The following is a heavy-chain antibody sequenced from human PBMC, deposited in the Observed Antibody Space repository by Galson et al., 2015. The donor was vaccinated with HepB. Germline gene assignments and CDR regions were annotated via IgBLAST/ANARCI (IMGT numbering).Heavy chain of an antibody. D-gene: IGHD3-10*01. CDR3: ARSPYYYGSGSYPVWYFDL. J-gene: IGHJ2*01. V-gene: IGHV1-69*13. CDR2: IIPIFGTA. CDR1: GGTFSRYA. Sequence: SVKVSCKASGGTFSRYAISWVRQAPGQGLEWMGGIIPIFGTANYAQKFQGRVTITADESTSTAYMELSSLRSEDTAVYYCARSPYYYGSGSYPVWYFDLWGRGTLVTVSS.